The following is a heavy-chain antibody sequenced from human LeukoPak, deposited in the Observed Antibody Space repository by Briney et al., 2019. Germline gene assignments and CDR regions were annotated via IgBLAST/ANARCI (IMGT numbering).Heavy chain of an antibody. CDR2: FDPEDGET. D-gene: IGHD4/OR15-4a*01. Sequence: ASVKVSCKVSGYTLTELSMHWVRQAPGKGLEWMGGFDPEDGETIYAQKFQGRVTMTEDTSTDTAYMELSSLRSEDTAVYYCATGISDYGYFDYWGQGTLVTVSS. CDR3: ATGISDYGYFDY. CDR1: GYTLTELS. J-gene: IGHJ4*02. V-gene: IGHV1-24*01.